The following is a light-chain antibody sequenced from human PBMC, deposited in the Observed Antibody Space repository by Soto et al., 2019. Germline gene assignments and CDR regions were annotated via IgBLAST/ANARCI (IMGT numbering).Light chain of an antibody. CDR1: QGIGNY. Sequence: EVVLTQSPATPSLSPGEGATLPCRASQGIGNYLAWYQQKPGQAPRLLNYATSNRATGIPARFSGSWSGSDFTLTISSLEPEDFAVYYCQQRSSWPFTFGPATKVDIK. CDR2: ATS. J-gene: IGKJ3*01. V-gene: IGKV3-11*01. CDR3: QQRSSWPFT.